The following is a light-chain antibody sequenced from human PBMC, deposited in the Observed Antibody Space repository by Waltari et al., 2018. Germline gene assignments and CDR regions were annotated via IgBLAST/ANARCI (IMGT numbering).Light chain of an antibody. CDR3: ALYMGSGIWV. Sequence: QTVVNQEPSSSVSTEGTVTLTCALSYGSVSTTSPATCYQQTPGHAPRTLVYKANARSSGVPDRFSGSILGNTAALTITGAQADDESDYYCALYMGSGIWVFGGGTRLTAL. CDR2: KAN. V-gene: IGLV8-61*01. CDR1: YGSVSTTSP. J-gene: IGLJ3*02.